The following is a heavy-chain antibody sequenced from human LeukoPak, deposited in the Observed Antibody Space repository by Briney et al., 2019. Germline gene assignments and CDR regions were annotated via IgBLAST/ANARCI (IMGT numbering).Heavy chain of an antibody. CDR1: GYIFTIYV. CDR3: ARGDYETHGYQTR. Sequence: ASVKVSFKASGYIFTIYVLHWVRQAPGQGLEWMGWINTNTGNPTYAQGFTGRFVFSLDTSVSTAYLQISSLKADDTAMYYCARGDYETHGYQTRWGQGTLVTVSS. D-gene: IGHD3-22*01. V-gene: IGHV7-4-1*02. J-gene: IGHJ4*02. CDR2: INTNTGNP.